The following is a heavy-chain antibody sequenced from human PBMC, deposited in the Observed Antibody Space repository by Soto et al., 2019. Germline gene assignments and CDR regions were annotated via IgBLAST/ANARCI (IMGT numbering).Heavy chain of an antibody. CDR2: ISGSGGST. J-gene: IGHJ5*02. D-gene: IGHD3-10*01. CDR1: GFTFSSYA. Sequence: PGGSLRLSCAASGFTFSSYAMSWVRQAPGKGLEWVSAISGSGGSTYYADSVKGRFTISRDNSKNTLYLQMNSLRAEDTAVYYCASSMVRGVISPFDPWGQGTLVTVAS. V-gene: IGHV3-23*01. CDR3: ASSMVRGVISPFDP.